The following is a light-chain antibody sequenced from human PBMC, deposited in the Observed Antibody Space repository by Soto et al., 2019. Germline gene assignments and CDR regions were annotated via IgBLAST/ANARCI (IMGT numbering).Light chain of an antibody. V-gene: IGKV1-5*01. CDR1: QSMNSW. CDR2: YAS. J-gene: IGKJ1*01. CDR3: LRYNAFSQT. Sequence: DIQLTQSPSTLSASVGDRVTITCRASQSMNSWLAWYQQKPGEAPKVLIYYASSLESGVPSRFSGSGSGTEFTLTIGSLQPEDFATYYCLRYNAFSQTFGQGTKVDIK.